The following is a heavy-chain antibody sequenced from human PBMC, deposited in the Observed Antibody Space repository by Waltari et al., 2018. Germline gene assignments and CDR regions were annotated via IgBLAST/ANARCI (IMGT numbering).Heavy chain of an antibody. CDR2: FIPIFGTT. CDR1: GGTFNPST. CDR3: ARGVQPYYYGSGSYSP. Sequence: QVQLVQSGAEVTQPGSSVKVSCKASGGTFNPSTIPWMRQAPGQGLEWLGKFIPIFGTTNYAQKFQGRVTITADESTTTAYLELSSLRFEDTAVYYCARGVQPYYYGSGSYSPWGQGTLVTVSS. J-gene: IGHJ5*02. D-gene: IGHD3-10*01. V-gene: IGHV1-69*15.